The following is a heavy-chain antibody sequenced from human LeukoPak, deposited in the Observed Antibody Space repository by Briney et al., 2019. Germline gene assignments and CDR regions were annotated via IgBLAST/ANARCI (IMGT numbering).Heavy chain of an antibody. CDR1: GGSISSSGYY. V-gene: IGHV4-39*01. J-gene: IGHJ4*02. CDR3: ARRSYDGSGYYYVDY. CDR2: ISSGGST. Sequence: SETLSLTCTVSGGSISSSGYYWGWIRQPPGKGLEWIGSISSGGSTHYIPSLKSRVTISVDTSKNRFSLKLSSVTAADTAVYYCARRSYDGSGYYYVDYWGQGTLVTVSS. D-gene: IGHD3-22*01.